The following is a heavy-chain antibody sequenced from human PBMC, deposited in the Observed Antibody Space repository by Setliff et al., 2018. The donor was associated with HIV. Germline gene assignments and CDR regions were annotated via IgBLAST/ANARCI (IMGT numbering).Heavy chain of an antibody. V-gene: IGHV4-34*01. CDR2: INHSGST. D-gene: IGHD2-2*01. CDR3: TRVGDTVVVPGVPLGAFDI. CDR1: GGSFSGYY. Sequence: PSETLSLTCAVYGGSFSGYYWTWIRQPPGKGLEWIGKINHSGSTNYNPSLKSRVTISVDTSKNQFSLKLSSVTAADTAVYYCTRVGDTVVVPGVPLGAFDIWGQGTKVTVSS. J-gene: IGHJ3*02.